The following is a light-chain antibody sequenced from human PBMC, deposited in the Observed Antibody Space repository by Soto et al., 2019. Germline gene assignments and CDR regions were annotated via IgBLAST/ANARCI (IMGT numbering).Light chain of an antibody. CDR2: GAS. J-gene: IGKJ1*01. CDR1: QTVTSSY. CDR3: QQYGTSPAT. Sequence: EIVLTQSPGTLSLSPGERASLSCRASQTVTSSYLAWYRQKPGQAPRLLIYGASSRATGIPDRSSGSGSGTDFTLTISGLEPEDFAVYFCQQYGTSPATFGQGTKVDIK. V-gene: IGKV3-20*01.